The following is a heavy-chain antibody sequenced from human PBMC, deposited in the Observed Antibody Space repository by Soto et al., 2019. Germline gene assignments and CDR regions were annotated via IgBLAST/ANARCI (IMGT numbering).Heavy chain of an antibody. Sequence: QVHLVQSGAEVKKPGSSVRVSCKASGGTFSGYVINWVRRAPGQGLEWIGGIIPNGGTGFNAQTFQDRVTITADQSATPTYMEMRSLTFEDTAGYYCARFGNYDSWGQGTTVTVS. J-gene: IGHJ6*01. CDR3: ARFGNYDS. D-gene: IGHD3-22*01. V-gene: IGHV1-69*12. CDR1: GGTFSGYV. CDR2: IIPNGGTG.